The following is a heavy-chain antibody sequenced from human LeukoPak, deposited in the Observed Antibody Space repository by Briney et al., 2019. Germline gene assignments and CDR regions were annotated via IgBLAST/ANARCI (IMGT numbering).Heavy chain of an antibody. CDR2: IFSGPTT. D-gene: IGHD3-22*01. CDR3: AKHSLPNHYDSRGPPFVDAFDV. J-gene: IGHJ3*01. V-gene: IGHV3-53*01. Sequence: GGSLRLSCAASGFPVSSDYMTWVRQAPGMGLEWVSIIFSGPTTYYADSVKGRFTISKDTSQNTLYLQMNSLRAEDTAMYYCAKHSLPNHYDSRGPPFVDAFDVWGQGTLVTVSS. CDR1: GFPVSSDY.